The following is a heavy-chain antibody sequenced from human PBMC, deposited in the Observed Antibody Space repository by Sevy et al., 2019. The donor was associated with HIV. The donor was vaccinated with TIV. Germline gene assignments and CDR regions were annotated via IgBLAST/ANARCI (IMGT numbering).Heavy chain of an antibody. CDR2: IYSGGST. Sequence: GGSLRLSCAASGFTVSSNYMSWVRQAPGKGLEWVSVIYSGGSTYYADSVKGRFTISRDNSKNTLYLQMNSLRAEDTAVFCCARGSFRFTYYFDYWGQGTLVTVSS. V-gene: IGHV3-53*01. D-gene: IGHD3-16*01. J-gene: IGHJ4*02. CDR3: ARGSFRFTYYFDY. CDR1: GFTVSSNY.